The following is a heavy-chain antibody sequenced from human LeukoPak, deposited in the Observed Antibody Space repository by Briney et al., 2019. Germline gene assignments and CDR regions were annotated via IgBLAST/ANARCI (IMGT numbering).Heavy chain of an antibody. CDR1: GFTFSSYE. J-gene: IGHJ4*02. CDR3: ARFASIDYFDY. Sequence: QPGGSLRVSCAASGFTFSSYEMNWVRQAPGKGLEWVSYISSSGSTIYYADSVKGRFTISRDNAKNSLYLQMNSLRAEDTAVYYCARFASIDYFDYWGQGTLVTVSS. CDR2: ISSSGSTI. D-gene: IGHD5-12*01. V-gene: IGHV3-48*03.